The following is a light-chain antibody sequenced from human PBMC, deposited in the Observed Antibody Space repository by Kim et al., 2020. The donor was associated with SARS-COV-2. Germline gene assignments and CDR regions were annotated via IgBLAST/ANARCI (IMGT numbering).Light chain of an antibody. CDR1: SLRSYY. Sequence: VALGQTVRITCQGDSLRSYYATWYQQNPGQAPILVIYGKNNRPSGIPDRFSGSSSGNTASLTITGTQAGDEADYYCNSRDSNDNVVFGGGTQLTVL. CDR2: GKN. CDR3: NSRDSNDNVV. J-gene: IGLJ2*01. V-gene: IGLV3-19*01.